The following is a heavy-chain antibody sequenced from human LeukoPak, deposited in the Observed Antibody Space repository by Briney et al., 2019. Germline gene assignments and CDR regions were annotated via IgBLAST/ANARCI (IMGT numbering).Heavy chain of an antibody. J-gene: IGHJ4*02. V-gene: IGHV3-23*01. D-gene: IGHD2-2*02. CDR2: IIRARRT. CDR1: GFTFSSYA. Sequence: GVLGLSCAAAGFTFSSYAMSWGRRLPGKGLEGGSGIIRARRTYYAPSAKPRFTISRDNSKNTLYLQMNSLSAEDTPVYYCAKYPPDIVVVPAAILENNWGQGTLVTVSS. CDR3: AKYPPDIVVVPAAILENN.